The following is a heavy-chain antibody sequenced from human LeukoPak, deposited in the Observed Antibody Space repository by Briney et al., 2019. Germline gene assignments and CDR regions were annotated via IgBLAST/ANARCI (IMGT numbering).Heavy chain of an antibody. D-gene: IGHD2-2*01. CDR1: GFTFSDYY. CDR3: ARRKYQLQSFDY. V-gene: IGHV3-11*04. CDR2: ISSSGSTI. J-gene: IGHJ4*02. Sequence: KTGGSLRLSCAAPGFTFSDYYMSWIRQAPGKGLEWVSYISSSGSTIYYADSVKGRFTISRDNAKNSLYLQMNSLRAEDTAVYYCARRKYQLQSFDYWGQGTLVTVSS.